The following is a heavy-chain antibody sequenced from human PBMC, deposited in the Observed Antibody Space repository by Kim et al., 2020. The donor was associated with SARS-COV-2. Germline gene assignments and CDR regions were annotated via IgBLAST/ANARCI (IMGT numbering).Heavy chain of an antibody. Sequence: ASVKVSCKASGYTFTSYGISWVRQAPGQGLEWMGWISAYNGNTNYAQKLQGRVTMTTDTSTSTAYMELRSLRSDDTAVYYCARDRSGIGDNYYGMDVWGQGTTVTVSS. J-gene: IGHJ6*02. D-gene: IGHD3-10*01. V-gene: IGHV1-18*01. CDR1: GYTFTSYG. CDR3: ARDRSGIGDNYYGMDV. CDR2: ISAYNGNT.